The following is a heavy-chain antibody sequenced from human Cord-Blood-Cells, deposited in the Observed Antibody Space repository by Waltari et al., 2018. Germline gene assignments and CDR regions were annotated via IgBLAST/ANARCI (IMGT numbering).Heavy chain of an antibody. CDR1: GGSFSGYH. CDR3: ARVGLITGTTYYFDY. J-gene: IGHJ4*02. D-gene: IGHD1-20*01. V-gene: IGHV4-34*01. Sequence: QVQLQQWGAGLLKPSETLSLTCAVYGGSFSGYHWSWIRQPPGKGLEWIGEINHSGSTNYNPSLKSRVTISVDTSKNQFSLKLSSVTAADTAVYYCARVGLITGTTYYFDYWGQGTLVTVSS. CDR2: INHSGST.